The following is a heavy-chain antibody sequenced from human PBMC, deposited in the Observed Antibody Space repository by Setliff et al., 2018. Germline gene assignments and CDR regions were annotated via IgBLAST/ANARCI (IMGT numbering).Heavy chain of an antibody. CDR2: IYSSGST. V-gene: IGHV4-30-4*08. CDR3: ARESRYYYDNLGTLDY. Sequence: LSLTCTVSGGSISSGDYYWSWIRQPPGKGLEWIGYIYSSGSTYYNPSLKSRVSISVDTSKNQFSLKLGSVTAADTAVYYCARESRYYYDNLGTLDYWGQGTLVTVSS. J-gene: IGHJ4*02. CDR1: GGSISSGDYY. D-gene: IGHD3-22*01.